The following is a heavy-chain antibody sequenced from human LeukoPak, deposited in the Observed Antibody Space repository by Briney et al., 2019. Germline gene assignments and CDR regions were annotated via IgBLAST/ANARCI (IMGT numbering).Heavy chain of an antibody. J-gene: IGHJ4*02. CDR2: IYYSGGDT. V-gene: IGHV3-23*01. CDR3: AKDHGAAIVPRRFDS. Sequence: HPGGSLRLSCVASGFSFSSYAMSWVRQAPGKGLEWVSTIYYSGGDTYSADSVKGRFTISRDNSGNMLYLQMNSLRVEDTAVYYCAKDHGAAIVPRRFDSWGQGTLVTVAS. D-gene: IGHD6-6*01. CDR1: GFSFSSYA.